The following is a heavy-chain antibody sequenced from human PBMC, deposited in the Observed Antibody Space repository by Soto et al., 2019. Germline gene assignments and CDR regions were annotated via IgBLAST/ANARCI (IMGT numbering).Heavy chain of an antibody. Sequence: GGSLRFSCEASGFVFTNFWMHWVRHVPGKGLVWVARIDTSGHSTNYAEPVKGRFTISRDNAKNTVSLQMNSLRVEDTGVYYCAKDSWYFDLWSQGSQVTVSS. CDR1: GFVFTNFW. V-gene: IGHV3-74*01. D-gene: IGHD6-13*01. CDR3: AKDSWYFDL. J-gene: IGHJ4*02. CDR2: IDTSGHST.